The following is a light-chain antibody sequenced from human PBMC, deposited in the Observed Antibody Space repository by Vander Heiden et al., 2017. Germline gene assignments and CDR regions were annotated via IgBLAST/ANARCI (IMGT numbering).Light chain of an antibody. J-gene: IGKJ4*01. Sequence: DIQITQAPSSLSASARHRVTITCRASQSISIYLNWYQQKPGKAPRVLIYAASSEQSGGPSRISGSGSGPDFTLTISSLQPEDIATYYRQRSDSTPLAFSGGTKVEIK. CDR1: QSISIY. V-gene: IGKV1-39*01. CDR2: AAS. CDR3: QRSDSTPLA.